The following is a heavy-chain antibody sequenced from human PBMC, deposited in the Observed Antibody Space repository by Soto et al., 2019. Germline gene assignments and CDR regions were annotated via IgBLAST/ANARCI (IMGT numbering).Heavy chain of an antibody. J-gene: IGHJ1*01. CDR1: GYTFTGYY. D-gene: IGHD2-15*01. V-gene: IGHV1-2*02. CDR2: INPNSGGT. CDR3: ASVRWPAEYFQH. Sequence: ASVKVSCKASGYTFTGYYMHWVRQAPGQGLEWMGWINPNSGGTKYSQKFQGRVTITRDTSASTAYMELSSLRSEDTAVYYCASVRWPAEYFQHWGQGTLVTVSS.